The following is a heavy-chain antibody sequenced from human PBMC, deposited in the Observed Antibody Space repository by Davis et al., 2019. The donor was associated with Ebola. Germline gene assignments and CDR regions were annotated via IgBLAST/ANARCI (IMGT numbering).Heavy chain of an antibody. V-gene: IGHV1-2*04. Sequence: AASVKVSCKASGYTFTSYGISWVRQAPGQGLEWMGWINPNSGGTNYAQKFQGWVTMTRDTSISTAYMELSRLRSDDTAVYYCAREGADVDFWSGYHGMDVWGQGTTVTVSS. CDR1: GYTFTSYG. CDR3: AREGADVDFWSGYHGMDV. J-gene: IGHJ6*02. D-gene: IGHD3-3*01. CDR2: INPNSGGT.